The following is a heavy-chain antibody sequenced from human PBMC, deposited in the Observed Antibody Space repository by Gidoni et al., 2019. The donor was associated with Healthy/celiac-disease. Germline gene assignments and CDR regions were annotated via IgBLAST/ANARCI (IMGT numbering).Heavy chain of an antibody. CDR2: IKSKTNGEKT. CDR3: TTDPHYYDSSGYKPFDY. Sequence: EVQLVESGGGVVKPGGSLRLCCAASGFTFSTAWMSWVRQAPGKGLEWVGRIKSKTNGEKTDYAATVKGRFTISRDESKNTLYLKMNSLKTEDTAVYYCTTDPHYYDSSGYKPFDYWGQGTLVTVSS. CDR1: GFTFSTAW. V-gene: IGHV3-15*01. J-gene: IGHJ4*02. D-gene: IGHD3-22*01.